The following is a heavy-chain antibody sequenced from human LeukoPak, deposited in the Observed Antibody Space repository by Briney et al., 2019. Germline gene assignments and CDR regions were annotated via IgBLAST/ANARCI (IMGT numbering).Heavy chain of an antibody. Sequence: GGSLRLSCAASGFTFDDYAMHWVRQAPGKGLEWVSLISWDGGSTYYADSVKGRFTISRDNSKSSLYLQMNSLRAEDTALYYCALRGYSSSWYYFDYWGQGTLVTVSS. CDR3: ALRGYSSSWYYFDY. V-gene: IGHV3-43D*03. J-gene: IGHJ4*02. D-gene: IGHD6-13*01. CDR2: ISWDGGST. CDR1: GFTFDDYA.